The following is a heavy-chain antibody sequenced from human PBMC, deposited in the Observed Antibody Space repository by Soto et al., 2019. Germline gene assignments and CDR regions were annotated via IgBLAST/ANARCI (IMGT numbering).Heavy chain of an antibody. Sequence: ASVKVSCKASGYTFTSYGISWVRQAPGQGLEWMGWINPNSGGTNYAQKFQGWVTMTRDTSISTAYMELSRLRSDDTAVYYCARGIAAAGTDYWGQGTLVTVSS. CDR1: GYTFTSYG. D-gene: IGHD6-13*01. J-gene: IGHJ4*02. CDR2: INPNSGGT. V-gene: IGHV1-2*04. CDR3: ARGIAAAGTDY.